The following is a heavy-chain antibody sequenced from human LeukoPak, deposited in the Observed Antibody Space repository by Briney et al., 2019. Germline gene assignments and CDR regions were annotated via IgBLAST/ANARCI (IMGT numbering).Heavy chain of an antibody. CDR3: ARDPNRLADYGGDYFDH. CDR2: ISHDGSHK. Sequence: GGSLRLSCVGSGFTFSSFSMHWFRQAPGNGLEWVAVISHDGSHKYYADSVKGRFTISRDNSKNTLSLQMNTLRPEDTGLFYCARDPNRLADYGGDYFDHWGQGTLVTVSS. D-gene: IGHD4-23*01. CDR1: GFTFSSFS. V-gene: IGHV3-30*04. J-gene: IGHJ4*02.